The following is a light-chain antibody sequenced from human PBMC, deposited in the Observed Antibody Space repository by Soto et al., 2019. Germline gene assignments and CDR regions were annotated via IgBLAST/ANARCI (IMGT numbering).Light chain of an antibody. CDR1: QSVNSSY. V-gene: IGKV3-15*01. CDR2: GIS. J-gene: IGKJ5*01. CDR3: QQYSKWPIT. Sequence: EIVMTQSPGTLSLSPGETATLSCRASQSVNSSYLAWYQQKPGKSPRLLIYGISARATDVPARFSGSGSGTEFTLTISSLQSEDFAVYYCQQYSKWPITFGQGTRLEIK.